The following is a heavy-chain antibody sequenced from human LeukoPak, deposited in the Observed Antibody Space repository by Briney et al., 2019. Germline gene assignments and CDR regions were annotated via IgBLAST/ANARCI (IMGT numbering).Heavy chain of an antibody. CDR3: ARGWYYFDY. CDR2: ISSSGSTI. D-gene: IGHD2-8*01. Sequence: GGSLRLSCAASGFTFSSYEMNWVRQAPGKGLEWVSYISSSGSTIYYADSVKGRFTISRDNAKNSLYLQVNSLRAEDTAVYYCARGWYYFDYWGQGTLVTVSS. CDR1: GFTFSSYE. V-gene: IGHV3-48*03. J-gene: IGHJ4*02.